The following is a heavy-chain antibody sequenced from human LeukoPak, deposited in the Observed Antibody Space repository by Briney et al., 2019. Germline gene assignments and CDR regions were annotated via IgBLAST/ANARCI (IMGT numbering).Heavy chain of an antibody. D-gene: IGHD3-22*01. CDR2: INIDGSST. V-gene: IGHV3-74*01. CDR3: ARETKYYYDSSGPIDY. CDR1: GFTLSSYW. J-gene: IGHJ4*02. Sequence: GGSLRLSCAASGFTLSSYWMHWVRQAPGKGLVWVSRINIDGSSTTYADSVKGRFTISRDNAKNTLYLQMNSLRAEDTAVYYCARETKYYYDSSGPIDYWGQGTLVTVSS.